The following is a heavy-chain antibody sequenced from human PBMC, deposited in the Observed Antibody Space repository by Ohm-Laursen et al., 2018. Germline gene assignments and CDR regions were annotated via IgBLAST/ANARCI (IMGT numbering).Heavy chain of an antibody. CDR3: AKGVGVTAHYGMDV. CDR1: GFTFADYA. CDR2: ISWNSGSI. D-gene: IGHD2-15*01. J-gene: IGHJ6*02. V-gene: IGHV3-9*01. Sequence: SLRLSCSASGFTFADYAMHWVRQAPGKGLEWVSGISWNSGSIGYADSVKGRFTISRDNAKNSLYLQMNSLRAEDTALYYCAKGVGVTAHYGMDVWGQGTTVTVS.